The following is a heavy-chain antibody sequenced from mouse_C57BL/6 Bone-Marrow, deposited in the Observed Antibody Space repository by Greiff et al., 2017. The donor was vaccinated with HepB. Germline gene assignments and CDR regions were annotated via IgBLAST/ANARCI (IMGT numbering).Heavy chain of an antibody. J-gene: IGHJ1*03. V-gene: IGHV1-69*01. D-gene: IGHD1-1*01. CDR3: AKNAYYGSSPWYFDV. CDR1: GYTFTSYW. CDR2: IDPSDSYT. Sequence: QVQLQQPGAELVMPGASVKLSCKASGYTFTSYWMHWVKQRPGQGLEWIGEIDPSDSYTNYNQKFKGKSTLTVDKSSSTAYMQLSSLTSEDSAVYYCAKNAYYGSSPWYFDVWGTGTTVTVSS.